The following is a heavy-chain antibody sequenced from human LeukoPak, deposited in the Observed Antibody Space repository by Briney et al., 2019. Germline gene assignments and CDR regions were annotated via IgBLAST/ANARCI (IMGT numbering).Heavy chain of an antibody. CDR3: AREKYPNWYFDL. CDR2: IWYDGSNK. Sequence: PGGSLRLSCAASGFTFSSYGMHWVRQAPGKGLEWVAVIWYDGSNKYYADSVKGRFTISRDNSKNTLYLQMNSLRAEDTAVYYCAREKYPNWYFDLWGRGTLVTVSS. CDR1: GFTFSSYG. V-gene: IGHV3-33*01. J-gene: IGHJ2*01. D-gene: IGHD2-2*02.